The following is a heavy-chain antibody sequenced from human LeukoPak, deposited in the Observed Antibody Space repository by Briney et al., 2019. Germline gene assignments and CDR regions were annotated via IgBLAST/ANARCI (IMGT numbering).Heavy chain of an antibody. J-gene: IGHJ6*03. Sequence: PSETLSLTCAVYGGSFSGYYWSWIRQPPGKGLEWIGEINHSGSTNYNPSLKSRVTISVDTSKNQFSLKLSSVTAADTAVYYCARGVVATYQGKTDYYYYYMDVWGKGTTVTVSS. CDR1: GGSFSGYY. V-gene: IGHV4-34*01. D-gene: IGHD5-12*01. CDR2: INHSGST. CDR3: ARGVVATYQGKTDYYYYYMDV.